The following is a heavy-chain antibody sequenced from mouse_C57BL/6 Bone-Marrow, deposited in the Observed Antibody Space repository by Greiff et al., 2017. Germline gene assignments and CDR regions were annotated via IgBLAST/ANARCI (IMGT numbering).Heavy chain of an antibody. J-gene: IGHJ1*03. V-gene: IGHV14-4*01. CDR2: IDPENGDT. D-gene: IGHD2-14*01. Sequence: VQLKQSGAELVRPGASVKLSCTASGFNIKDDYMHWVKQRPEQGLEWIGWIDPENGDTEYASKFQGKATITAATASNAAYLQLSSLTSEDTAVYDCTTVRYWYFDVWGTGTTVTVSS. CDR3: TTVRYWYFDV. CDR1: GFNIKDDY.